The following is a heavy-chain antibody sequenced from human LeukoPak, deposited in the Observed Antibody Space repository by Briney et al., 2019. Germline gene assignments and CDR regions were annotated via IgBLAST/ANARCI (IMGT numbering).Heavy chain of an antibody. CDR2: IYYSGST. Sequence: SETLSLTCTVSGGSISSSSYYWGWIRQPPGKGLEWIGSIYYSGSTYYNPSLKSRVTISVETSKNRFSLKLSSVTAADTAVYYCARHGMGSAVYAFDIWGQGTMVTVSS. J-gene: IGHJ3*02. D-gene: IGHD2-15*01. V-gene: IGHV4-39*01. CDR1: GGSISSSSYY. CDR3: ARHGMGSAVYAFDI.